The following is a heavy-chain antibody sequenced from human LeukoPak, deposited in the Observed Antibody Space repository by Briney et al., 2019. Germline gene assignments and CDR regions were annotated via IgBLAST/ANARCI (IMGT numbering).Heavy chain of an antibody. CDR2: ISSSSSTI. J-gene: IGHJ6*03. CDR3: ARVYDSSGYFYYYYYMDV. CDR1: GFSFSNYG. V-gene: IGHV3-48*01. Sequence: PGGSLRLSCAASGFSFSNYGMNWVRQAPGKGLEWVSYISSSSSTIYYADSVKGRFTISRDNAKNSLYLQMNRLRAEDTAVYYCARVYDSSGYFYYYYYMDVWGKGTTVTVSS. D-gene: IGHD3-22*01.